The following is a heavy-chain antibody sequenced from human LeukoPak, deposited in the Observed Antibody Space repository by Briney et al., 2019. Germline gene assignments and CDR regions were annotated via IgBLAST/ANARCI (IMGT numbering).Heavy chain of an antibody. CDR1: GFTFGSYW. D-gene: IGHD3-10*01. CDR2: IKEDGSEK. J-gene: IGHJ4*02. V-gene: IGHV3-7*01. CDR3: ARDGLLWFGDSRTDF. Sequence: GGSLRLSCAAAGFTFGSYWMSWVRQAPGKGLEWVANIKEDGSEKYYVDSVKGRFTISRDNAKNSLFLQMNSLRAEDTAVYYCARDGLLWFGDSRTDFWGQGTLVTVSS.